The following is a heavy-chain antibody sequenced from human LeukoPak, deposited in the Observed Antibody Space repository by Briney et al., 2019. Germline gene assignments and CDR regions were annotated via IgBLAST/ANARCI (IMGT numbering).Heavy chain of an antibody. V-gene: IGHV3-23*01. CDR3: ARVGSGYDFTFDY. Sequence: GGSLRLSCAASGFTFSSYAMSWVRQAPGKGLEWVSAISGSGGSTYYADSVKGRFTISRDNSKNTLYLQMNSLRAEDTAVYYCARVGSGYDFTFDYWGQGTLVTVSS. D-gene: IGHD5-12*01. CDR1: GFTFSSYA. J-gene: IGHJ4*02. CDR2: ISGSGGST.